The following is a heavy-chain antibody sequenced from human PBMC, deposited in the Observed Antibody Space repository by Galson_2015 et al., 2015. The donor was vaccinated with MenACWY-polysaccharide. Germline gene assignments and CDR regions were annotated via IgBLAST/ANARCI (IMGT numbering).Heavy chain of an antibody. CDR1: GFTFSSSA. CDR3: AKRGPTSQKRPFDA. Sequence: LRLSCAASGFTFSSSAMSWVRQAPGRGLEWVSGVSALGDITFYADSVKGRFTISRDNSKNTLYLQMNSLRVEDTAMYYCAKRGPTSQKRPFDAWGQGTLVTVSS. CDR2: VSALGDIT. J-gene: IGHJ4*02. D-gene: IGHD3-10*01. V-gene: IGHV3-23*01.